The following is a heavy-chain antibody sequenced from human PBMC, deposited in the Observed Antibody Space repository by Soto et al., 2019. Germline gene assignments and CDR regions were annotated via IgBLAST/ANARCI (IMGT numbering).Heavy chain of an antibody. V-gene: IGHV4-30-4*01. CDR1: GGSISSDDYY. D-gene: IGHD6-6*01. CDR2: IYYSGRT. CDR3: ARELSNSPDYFDY. J-gene: IGHJ4*02. Sequence: KTSETLSLTCTVSGGSISSDDYYWSWIRQPPGKGLEWIGYIYYSGRTAYNPSLESRLIISIDTSKNQFSLNLNSVSGADTAVYYCARELSNSPDYFDYWGQGTLVTVSS.